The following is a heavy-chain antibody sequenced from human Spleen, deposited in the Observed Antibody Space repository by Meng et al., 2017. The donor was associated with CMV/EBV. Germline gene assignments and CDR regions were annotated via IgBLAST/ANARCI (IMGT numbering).Heavy chain of an antibody. Sequence: GESLKISCAASGFTFSDYSMHWVRQAPGKGLEWVSGINWNGGSTGYADSVKGRFTISRDNAKNSLYLQMNSLRAEDTAVYYCAIYDSSGYYPDAFDIWGQGTMVTVSS. V-gene: IGHV3-20*04. J-gene: IGHJ3*02. CDR3: AIYDSSGYYPDAFDI. D-gene: IGHD3-22*01. CDR2: INWNGGST. CDR1: GFTFSDYS.